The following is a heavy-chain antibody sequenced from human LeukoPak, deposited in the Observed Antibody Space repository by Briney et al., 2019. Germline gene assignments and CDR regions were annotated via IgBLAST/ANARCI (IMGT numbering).Heavy chain of an antibody. CDR2: IIPLIGVT. J-gene: IGHJ6*02. D-gene: IGHD3-22*01. CDR3: ATYNVDNYDTSDGMDV. V-gene: IGHV1-69*04. CDR1: GGTFTSYA. Sequence: KVSCKASGGTFTSYAFSRVRRAPGQGLEWMGRIIPLIGVTDSAQKFRDRVTITADKSTSTAYMELTSLRSEDTAVYYCATYNVDNYDTSDGMDVWGQGTSVTVSS.